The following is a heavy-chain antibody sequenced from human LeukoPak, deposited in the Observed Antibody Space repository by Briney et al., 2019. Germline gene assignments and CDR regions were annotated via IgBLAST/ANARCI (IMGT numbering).Heavy chain of an antibody. CDR1: GYTFTSYD. D-gene: IGHD3-3*01. V-gene: IGHV1-8*03. CDR3: ARVRTYYDFWSGYSKLDY. CDR2: MNPNSGNT. J-gene: IGHJ4*02. Sequence: ASVKVSCKASGYTFTSYDINWVRQATGQGLEWMGWMNPNSGNTGYAQKFQGRVTITRNTSISTAYMELSSLRSEDTAVYYCARVRTYYDFWSGYSKLDYWGQGTLVTVSS.